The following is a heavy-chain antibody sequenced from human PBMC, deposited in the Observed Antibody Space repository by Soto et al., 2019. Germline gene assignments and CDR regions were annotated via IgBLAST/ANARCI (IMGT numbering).Heavy chain of an antibody. CDR2: IWYDGSNK. CDR3: ARSYIVVVPAANPLDY. Sequence: GGSLRLSCAASGFTFSSYGMHWVRQAPGKGLEWVAVIWYDGSNKYYADSVKGRFTISRDNSKNTLYLQMNSLRAEDTAVYYSARSYIVVVPAANPLDYWAQGTLVTVSS. J-gene: IGHJ4*02. D-gene: IGHD2-2*01. V-gene: IGHV3-33*01. CDR1: GFTFSSYG.